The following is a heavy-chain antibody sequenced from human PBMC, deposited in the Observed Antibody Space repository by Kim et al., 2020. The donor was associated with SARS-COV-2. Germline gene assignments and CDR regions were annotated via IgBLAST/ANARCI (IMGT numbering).Heavy chain of an antibody. Sequence: ASVKVSCNASGYTFSSYGISWVRQAPGQGLEWMGWISAYNGNTKNAQNLQGRVTMTTDTSTSTAYMELRSLRSDDTAVYYCARGGFGEALGYWGQGTLVTVSS. CDR1: GYTFSSYG. V-gene: IGHV1-18*01. J-gene: IGHJ4*02. CDR3: ARGGFGEALGY. D-gene: IGHD3-10*01. CDR2: ISAYNGNT.